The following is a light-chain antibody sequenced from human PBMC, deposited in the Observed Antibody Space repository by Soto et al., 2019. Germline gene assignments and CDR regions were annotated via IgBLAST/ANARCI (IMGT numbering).Light chain of an antibody. CDR3: NSYAGSNNFVV. V-gene: IGLV2-8*01. CDR1: SSDVGGSNF. CDR2: EVN. J-gene: IGLJ2*01. Sequence: QAVVTQPPSASGSPGQSVTISCTGTSSDVGGSNFVSWFQQTPGKAPKLIIYEVNKRPSGVPDRFSGSKSGNTASLTVSGLQADDEADYYCNSYAGSNNFVVFGGGTKLTVL.